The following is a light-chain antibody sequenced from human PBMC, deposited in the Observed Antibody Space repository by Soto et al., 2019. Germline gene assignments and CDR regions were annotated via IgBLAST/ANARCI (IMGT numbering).Light chain of an antibody. CDR1: PGAVTGDHH. V-gene: IGLV7-46*01. CDR3: LLSYSGAFV. J-gene: IGLJ1*01. Sequence: QAVVTQEPSLTWSPGGTFLLPCPPGPGAVTGDHHPYWFQQRPGQAPRTLVYDTTYKHSWTPARFTGSLLGDKAALTLSGAQPEDEAEYYCLLSYSGAFVFGTGTKVTVL. CDR2: DTT.